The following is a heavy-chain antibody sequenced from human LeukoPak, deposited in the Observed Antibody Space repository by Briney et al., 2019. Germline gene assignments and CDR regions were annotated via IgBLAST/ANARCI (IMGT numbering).Heavy chain of an antibody. Sequence: AGSLILSCAASGFTFTNNCMSWVRQAPGKGLELVANRKQYRSEKYYVDSVKGRFTISRDNAKNSLYLQMNSLRAEDTAVYYCARLREIPVFGVVTKSTSYFDYWGQGTLVTVSS. CDR2: RKQYRSEK. CDR1: GFTFTNNC. J-gene: IGHJ4*02. CDR3: ARLREIPVFGVVTKSTSYFDY. D-gene: IGHD3-3*01. V-gene: IGHV3-7*01.